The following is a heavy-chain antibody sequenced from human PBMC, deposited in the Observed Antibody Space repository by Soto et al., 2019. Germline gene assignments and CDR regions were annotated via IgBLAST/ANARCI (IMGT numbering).Heavy chain of an antibody. D-gene: IGHD3-16*02. J-gene: IGHJ5*02. Sequence: SETLSLTCTVSGGSISSYYWSWIRQPPGKGLEWIGYIYYSGSTNYNPSLKSRVTISVDTSKNQFSLKLSSVTAADTAVYYCARLSRGGIGGSRIWFDTWGQGTLVTVSS. CDR2: IYYSGST. CDR3: ARLSRGGIGGSRIWFDT. CDR1: GGSISSYY. V-gene: IGHV4-59*01.